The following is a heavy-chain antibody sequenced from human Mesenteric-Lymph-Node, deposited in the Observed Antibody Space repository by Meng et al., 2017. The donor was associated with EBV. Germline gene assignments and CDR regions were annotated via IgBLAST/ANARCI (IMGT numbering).Heavy chain of an antibody. D-gene: IGHD4-17*01. CDR2: INHSGST. V-gene: IGHV4-34*01. CDR1: GGSFSCYY. J-gene: IGHJ4*02. CDR3: ARGVYYGDYAFGY. Sequence: QVQLQQWGAGLLKPSETLSLTCAVYGGSFSCYYWSWIRQPPGKGLEWIGEINHSGSTNYNPSLKSRVTISVDTSKNQFSLKLSSVTAADTAVYYCARGVYYGDYAFGYWGQGTLVTVSS.